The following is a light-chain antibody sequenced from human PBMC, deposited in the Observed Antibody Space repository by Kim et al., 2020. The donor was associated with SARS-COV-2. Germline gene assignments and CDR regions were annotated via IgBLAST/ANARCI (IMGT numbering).Light chain of an antibody. CDR3: QLYSTYSYS. V-gene: IGKV1-5*01. CDR1: QSVDRW. J-gene: IGKJ2*03. Sequence: SASIECRVSVTCRAMQSVDRWLALYQQRPEKAPKLLIYDATDLKSGVPSSFSGRGSGTEFTLTITSLQPDDFGTYYSQLYSTYSYSLGQGTKLEI. CDR2: DAT.